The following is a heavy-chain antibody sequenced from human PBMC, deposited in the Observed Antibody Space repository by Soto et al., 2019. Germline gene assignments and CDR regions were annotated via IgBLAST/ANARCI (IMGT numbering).Heavy chain of an antibody. CDR3: ARGGTSGGYYVYWSFDL. Sequence: EVQVVESGGGLVQPGGSLRLSCAASGFTFSSYWMHWVRQAPGKGLVWVSRINSDGSSTSYADSVKGRFTISRDNAKNTLYLQMNSLRVEDTAVYYCARGGTSGGYYVYWSFDLWGRGTLVTVSS. CDR1: GFTFSSYW. V-gene: IGHV3-74*01. J-gene: IGHJ2*01. D-gene: IGHD3-22*01. CDR2: INSDGSST.